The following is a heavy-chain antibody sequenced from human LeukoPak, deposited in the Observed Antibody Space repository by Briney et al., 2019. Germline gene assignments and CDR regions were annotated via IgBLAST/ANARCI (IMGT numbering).Heavy chain of an antibody. V-gene: IGHV3-30*02. J-gene: IGHJ4*02. CDR1: GFTFSSYG. CDR2: IWYDGSSK. Sequence: PGGSLRLSCAASGFTFSSYGMHWVRQAPGKGLEWVAVIWYDGSSKYYADSVKGRFTISRDNSKNTLYLQMNSLRAEDTAVYYCAKTTTAYGSPYSSDYWGQGTLVTVSS. D-gene: IGHD4-17*01. CDR3: AKTTTAYGSPYSSDY.